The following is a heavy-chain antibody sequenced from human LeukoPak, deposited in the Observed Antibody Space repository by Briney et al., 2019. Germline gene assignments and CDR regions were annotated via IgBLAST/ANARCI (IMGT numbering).Heavy chain of an antibody. J-gene: IGHJ5*02. CDR1: GGSINSYY. D-gene: IGHD6-13*01. CDR2: IYYSGST. CDR3: AREEQQLVPSLDWFDP. V-gene: IGHV4-59*12. Sequence: PSETLSLTCTVSGGSINSYYWSWIRQPPGKGLEWIGYIYYSGSTNYNPSLKSRVTISVETSKNQFSLKLSSVTAADTAVYYCAREEQQLVPSLDWFDPWGQGTLVTVSS.